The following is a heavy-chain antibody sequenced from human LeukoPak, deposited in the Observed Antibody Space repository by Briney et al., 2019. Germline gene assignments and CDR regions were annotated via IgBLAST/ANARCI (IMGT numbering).Heavy chain of an antibody. CDR2: IIPIFGTA. D-gene: IGHD3-10*01. J-gene: IGHJ4*02. CDR1: GGTFSSYA. Sequence: SVKVSCKASGGTFSSYAISWVRQAPGQGLEWMGGIIPIFGTANYAQKFQGRVTITTDESTSTAYMELRSLRSDDTAVYYCARDRRYAYGSGNLFDYWGQGTLVTVSS. CDR3: ARDRRYAYGSGNLFDY. V-gene: IGHV1-69*05.